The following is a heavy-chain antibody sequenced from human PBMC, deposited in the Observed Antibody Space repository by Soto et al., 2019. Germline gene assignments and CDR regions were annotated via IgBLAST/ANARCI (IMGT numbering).Heavy chain of an antibody. CDR2: INVYKGDT. D-gene: IGHD3-3*01. CDR1: GYRFSHYA. V-gene: IGHV1-18*01. J-gene: IGHJ6*02. Sequence: QVQLVQSGGEVKKPGASVKVSCKSSGYRFSHYAISWVRQAPGQGLEWMGWINVYKGDTKYSQKFQDRVTVTTDTSTSPSYMEFRSLRSDDTGVYYCASDSPYNDFWRSIMEVYNYGLDVWGQGTTVSVSS. CDR3: ASDSPYNDFWRSIMEVYNYGLDV.